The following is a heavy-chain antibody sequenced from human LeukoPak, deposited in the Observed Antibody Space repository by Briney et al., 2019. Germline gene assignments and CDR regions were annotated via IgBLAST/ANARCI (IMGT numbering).Heavy chain of an antibody. J-gene: IGHJ6*02. D-gene: IGHD1-1*01. CDR1: GGSISSYY. Sequence: PSETLSLTCTVSGGSISSYYWSWIRQPPGKGLECIGYIYYSGSTNYNPSLKSRVTISVDTSKNQFSLKLSSVTAADTAVYYCARGGTTFYYGMDVWGQGTAVTVSS. V-gene: IGHV4-59*08. CDR2: IYYSGST. CDR3: ARGGTTFYYGMDV.